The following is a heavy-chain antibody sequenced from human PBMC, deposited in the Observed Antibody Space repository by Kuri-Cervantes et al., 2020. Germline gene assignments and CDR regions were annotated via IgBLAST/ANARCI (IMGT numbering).Heavy chain of an antibody. CDR2: YYYGGTS. D-gene: IGHD3-10*01. CDR1: GGSINNSNHF. Sequence: SETLSLTCTVSGGSINNSNHFWGWIRQPPGRELEWIGTYYYGGTSYYYGPSLTSRVTISVDTSKSQFSLNLRSVTAADTAVYYCARRLRPQTRPFGPRGYFFDYWGQGTLVTVSS. V-gene: IGHV4-39*01. J-gene: IGHJ4*02. CDR3: ARRLRPQTRPFGPRGYFFDY.